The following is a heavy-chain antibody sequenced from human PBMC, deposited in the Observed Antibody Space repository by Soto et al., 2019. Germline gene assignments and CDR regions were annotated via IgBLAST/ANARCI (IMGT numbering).Heavy chain of an antibody. V-gene: IGHV3-23*01. D-gene: IGHD6-19*01. CDR1: GFTFSSYA. CDR2: ISGSGGST. J-gene: IGHJ6*02. CDR3: AKMHYKQWLALPGMDV. Sequence: PGGSLRLSCAASGFTFSSYAMSWVRQAPGKGLEWVSAISGSGGSTYYADSVKGRFTISRDNSKNTLYLQMNSLRAEDTAVYYCAKMHYKQWLALPGMDVWGQGTTVTVSS.